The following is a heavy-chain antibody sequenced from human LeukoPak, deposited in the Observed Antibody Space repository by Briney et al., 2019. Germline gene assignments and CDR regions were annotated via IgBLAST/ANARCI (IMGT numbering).Heavy chain of an antibody. Sequence: GGSLRLSCAASGFTFSSYEMNWVRQAPGQGLEWVSYISSSGSTIYYADSVKGRFTISRDNAKNSLYLQMNSLRAEDTAVYYCAREDSGSYYDYWGQGTLVTVSS. CDR3: AREDSGSYYDY. CDR2: ISSSGSTI. CDR1: GFTFSSYE. D-gene: IGHD1-26*01. J-gene: IGHJ4*02. V-gene: IGHV3-48*03.